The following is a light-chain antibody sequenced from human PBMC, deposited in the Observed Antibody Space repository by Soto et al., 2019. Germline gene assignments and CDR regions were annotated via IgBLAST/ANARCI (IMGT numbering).Light chain of an antibody. CDR2: GAS. CDR1: QSVSSSY. CDR3: QQYGSSPKART. V-gene: IGKV3-20*01. J-gene: IGKJ1*01. Sequence: PQYPGHLSLSPGERTPLSCMASQSVSSSYLAWYQQKPGQAPRLLIYGASSRATGIPDRFSGSGSGTDFTLTISRLEPEDFAVYYCQQYGSSPKARTFGQGTKVDIK.